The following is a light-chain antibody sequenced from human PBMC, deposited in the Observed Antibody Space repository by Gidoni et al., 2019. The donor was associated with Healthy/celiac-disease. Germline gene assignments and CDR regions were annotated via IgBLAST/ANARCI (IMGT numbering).Light chain of an antibody. CDR3: CSYAGSYPL. V-gene: IGLV2-11*01. Sequence: QSALTQPRSVSGSPGQSVTISCTGTSRDVGGYNYVSWYQQHPGKAPKLMIYDVSKRPSGVPDRFSGSKSGNTASLTISGLQAEDEADYYCCSYAGSYPLFGGGTKLTVL. CDR2: DVS. J-gene: IGLJ2*01. CDR1: SRDVGGYNY.